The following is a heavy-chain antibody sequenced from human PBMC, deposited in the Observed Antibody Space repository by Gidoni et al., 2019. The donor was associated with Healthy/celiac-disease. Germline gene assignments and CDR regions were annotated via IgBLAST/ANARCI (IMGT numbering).Heavy chain of an antibody. Sequence: QVQLQQWGAGLLTPSETLSLTCAVYGGSFSGYYWSWIRQPPGKGLEWIGENNHSGSTNYNPSLKSRVTISVDTSKNQFSLKLSSVTAADTAVYYCARVTMVRGVIITSDYWGQGTLVTVSS. D-gene: IGHD3-10*01. CDR3: ARVTMVRGVIITSDY. V-gene: IGHV4-34*01. CDR2: NNHSGST. J-gene: IGHJ4*02. CDR1: GGSFSGYY.